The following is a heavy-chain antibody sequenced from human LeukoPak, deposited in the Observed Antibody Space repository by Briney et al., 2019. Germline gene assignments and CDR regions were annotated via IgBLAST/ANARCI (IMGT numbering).Heavy chain of an antibody. Sequence: GGSLRLSCAASGFTFSSYAMSWVRQAPGKGLEWVSAISGSGGSTYYADSVKGRFTISRHNSKNTLYLQMNSLRAEDTAVDYCARAYVDDDAFDIWGQGTMVTVSS. D-gene: IGHD4-17*01. V-gene: IGHV3-23*01. CDR3: ARAYVDDDAFDI. J-gene: IGHJ3*02. CDR1: GFTFSSYA. CDR2: ISGSGGST.